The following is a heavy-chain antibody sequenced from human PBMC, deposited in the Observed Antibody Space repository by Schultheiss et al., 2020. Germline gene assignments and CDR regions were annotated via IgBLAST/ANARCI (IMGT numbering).Heavy chain of an antibody. D-gene: IGHD4-17*01. CDR2: IYTSGST. Sequence: SETLSLTCTVSGGSISSYYWSWIRQPAGKGLEWIGRIYTSGSTNYNPSLKSRVTMSVDKSKSQFSLKLSSVTAADTAVYYCARFGMTTVITSFDYWGQGTLVTVSS. CDR1: GGSISSYY. CDR3: ARFGMTTVITSFDY. V-gene: IGHV4-4*07. J-gene: IGHJ4*02.